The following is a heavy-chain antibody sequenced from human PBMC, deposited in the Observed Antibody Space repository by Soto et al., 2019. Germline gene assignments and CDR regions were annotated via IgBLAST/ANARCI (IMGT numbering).Heavy chain of an antibody. Sequence: SETLSLTCTISGGSMSSYYWSWIRQPPGKGLEWIGHIYSSGSTNYNPSLKSRVTISVETSKNQFSLKLSSVTAADTAVYYCAKDGNYGDFDYWGQGTLVTVSS. CDR3: AKDGNYGDFDY. CDR1: GGSMSSYY. V-gene: IGHV4-59*01. CDR2: IYSSGST. J-gene: IGHJ4*02. D-gene: IGHD4-17*01.